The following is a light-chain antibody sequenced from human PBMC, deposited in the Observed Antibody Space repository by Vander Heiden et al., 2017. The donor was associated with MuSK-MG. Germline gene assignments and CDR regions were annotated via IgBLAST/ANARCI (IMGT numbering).Light chain of an antibody. CDR3: HQRNNWLLT. J-gene: IGKJ4*01. V-gene: IGKV3-11*01. CDR1: QNIDTF. Sequence: DIVLTQSPATLSLSPGERASLSCRASQNIDTFLAWYQQKPGQAPRLLIYGASIRATGIPARFSGSGSGTAFTLTISSLEPEDFAVYYCHQRNNWLLTFGGGTKVEIK. CDR2: GAS.